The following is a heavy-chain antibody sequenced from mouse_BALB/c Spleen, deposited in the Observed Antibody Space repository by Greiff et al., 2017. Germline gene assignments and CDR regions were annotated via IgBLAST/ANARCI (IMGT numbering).Heavy chain of an antibody. CDR1: GDSITSGY. D-gene: IGHD2-14*01. J-gene: IGHJ3*01. CDR3: ARWDYRYAWFAY. Sequence: EVMLVESGPSLVKPSQTLSLTCSVTGDSITSGYWNWIRKFPGNKLEYMGYISYSGSTYYNPSLKSRISITRDTSKNQYYLQLNSVTTEDTATYYCARWDYRYAWFAYWGQGTLVTVSA. CDR2: ISYSGST. V-gene: IGHV3-8*02.